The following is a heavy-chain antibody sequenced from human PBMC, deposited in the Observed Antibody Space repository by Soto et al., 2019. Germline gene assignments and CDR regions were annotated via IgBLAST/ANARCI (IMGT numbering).Heavy chain of an antibody. J-gene: IGHJ6*02. D-gene: IGHD6-13*01. Sequence: QVQLVQSGAEVKKPGSSVKVSCKASEGTFSSYAISWVRQAPGQGLEWMGGIIPIFGTANYAQKFQGRVTITADESTSTAYMELSSLRSEDTAVYYCARERIAAAGTIYYYGMDVWGQGTTVTVSS. V-gene: IGHV1-69*01. CDR1: EGTFSSYA. CDR2: IIPIFGTA. CDR3: ARERIAAAGTIYYYGMDV.